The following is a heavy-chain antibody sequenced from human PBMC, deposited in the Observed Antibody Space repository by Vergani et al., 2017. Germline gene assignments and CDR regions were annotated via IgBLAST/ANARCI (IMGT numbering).Heavy chain of an antibody. D-gene: IGHD1-14*01. CDR2: TWYDGNNK. V-gene: IGHV3-33*01. CDR1: GFTFNQYG. J-gene: IGHJ5*02. CDR3: ARDVRLLYNRFDP. Sequence: QVQLVESVGGVVQPGRSLRLSCAASGFTFNQYGMHWVRQAPGKGLEWVAVTWYDGNNKQYADSVKGRFTISRDNSQSTMYLQMNSLRDEDTGVYYCARDVRLLYNRFDPWGQGTLVTVSS.